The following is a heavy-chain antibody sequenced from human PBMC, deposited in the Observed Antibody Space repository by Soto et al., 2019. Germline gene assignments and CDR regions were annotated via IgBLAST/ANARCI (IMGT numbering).Heavy chain of an antibody. CDR1: GYTFTSYD. CDR3: ARARLVNGMDV. Sequence: ASVKVSCKASGYTFTSYDINWVRQATGQGLEWMGWMNPNSGNTGYAQKIQGRVTMTRNTSISTAYMELSSLRSEDTAVYYCARARLVNGMDVWGQGTTVTVSS. V-gene: IGHV1-8*01. D-gene: IGHD2-8*02. CDR2: MNPNSGNT. J-gene: IGHJ6*02.